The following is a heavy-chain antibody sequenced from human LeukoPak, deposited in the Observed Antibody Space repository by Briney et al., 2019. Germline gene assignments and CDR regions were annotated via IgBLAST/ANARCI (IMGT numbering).Heavy chain of an antibody. CDR1: GGSFSGYY. CDR2: INHSGST. Sequence: SETLSLTCAVSGGSFSGYYWSWIRQPPGKGLEWIGEINHSGSTNYNPSLKSRVTISVGTSKNQFSLKLSSVTAADTAVYYCARQQGGKWELREDWFDPWGQGTLVTVSS. J-gene: IGHJ5*02. V-gene: IGHV4-34*01. CDR3: ARQQGGKWELREDWFDP. D-gene: IGHD1-26*01.